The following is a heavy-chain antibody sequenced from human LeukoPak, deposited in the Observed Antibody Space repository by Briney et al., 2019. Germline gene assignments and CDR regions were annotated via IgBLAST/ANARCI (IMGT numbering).Heavy chain of an antibody. CDR1: GGSISSGGYY. CDR2: IHYSGST. Sequence: PSETLSLTCTVSGGSISSGGYYWSWIRQPPGKGLEWIGYIHYSGSTSYNPSLKSRVTMSVDTSKNQFSLKLSSVTAADTAVYYCARTMFSSSWYGVAHWGQGTLVTVSS. CDR3: ARTMFSSSWYGVAH. V-gene: IGHV4-61*08. D-gene: IGHD6-13*01. J-gene: IGHJ4*02.